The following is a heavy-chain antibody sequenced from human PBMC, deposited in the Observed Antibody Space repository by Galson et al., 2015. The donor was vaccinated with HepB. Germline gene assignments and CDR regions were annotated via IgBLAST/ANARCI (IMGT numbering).Heavy chain of an antibody. D-gene: IGHD3-3*01. CDR1: GGSLSLYY. Sequence: SETLSLTCTVSGGSLSLYYWSWIRQPAGKGLEWIGRIYPSGSTHYNPSLTSRVTMSVDTSENQFSLKLNSVTAADTAVYYFARGNGFRSGYYWSFDYWGQGILVTVSS. CDR3: ARGNGFRSGYYWSFDY. V-gene: IGHV4-4*07. J-gene: IGHJ4*02. CDR2: IYPSGST.